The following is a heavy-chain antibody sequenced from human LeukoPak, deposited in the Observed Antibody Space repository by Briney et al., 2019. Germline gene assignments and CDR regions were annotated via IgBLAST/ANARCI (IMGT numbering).Heavy chain of an antibody. D-gene: IGHD6-19*01. Sequence: PGGSRRLSCAASGFTFSSYDMHWVRQATGEGLEWVSAIGTAGDTYYPGSVKGRFTISRENAKNSLYLQMNSLRAGDTAVYYCAREGPYSSGLSGAFDIWGQGTMVTVSS. V-gene: IGHV3-13*01. CDR2: IGTAGDT. J-gene: IGHJ3*02. CDR3: AREGPYSSGLSGAFDI. CDR1: GFTFSSYD.